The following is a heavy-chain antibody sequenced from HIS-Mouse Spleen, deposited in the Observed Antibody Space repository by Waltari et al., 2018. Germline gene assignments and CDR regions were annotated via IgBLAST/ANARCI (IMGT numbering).Heavy chain of an antibody. CDR2: IYYSGST. Sequence: QLQLQESGPGLVKPSETLSLTCTVSGGSISSSSYYCAWIRPPPGKGLEWIGSIYYSGSTYYNPSLKSRVTISVDTSKNQFSLKLSSVTAADTAVYYCARDGVGATTRDAFDIWGQGTMVTVSS. V-gene: IGHV4-39*07. J-gene: IGHJ3*02. CDR3: ARDGVGATTRDAFDI. D-gene: IGHD1-26*01. CDR1: GGSISSSSYY.